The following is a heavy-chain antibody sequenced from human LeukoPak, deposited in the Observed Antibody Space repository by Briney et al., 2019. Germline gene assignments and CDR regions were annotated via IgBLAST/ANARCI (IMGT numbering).Heavy chain of an antibody. Sequence: GGSLRLSCAASGLTFSRYWMSWVRQAPGKGLEWVATIKHDGSEKNYVDSVKDRFTISRDNAKNSLYLQINSLRAEDTAVYYCAGAVGATISVFDYWGQGTLVTVSS. CDR1: GLTFSRYW. V-gene: IGHV3-7*01. D-gene: IGHD1-26*01. CDR2: IKHDGSEK. CDR3: AGAVGATISVFDY. J-gene: IGHJ4*02.